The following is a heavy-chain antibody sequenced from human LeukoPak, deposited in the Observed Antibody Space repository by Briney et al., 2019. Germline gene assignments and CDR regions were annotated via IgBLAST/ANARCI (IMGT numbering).Heavy chain of an antibody. Sequence: ASVKVSCKASGYTFTSYGISWVRQAPGQGLEWMGWISAYNGNTNYAQKLQGRVTITTDTSTSTAYMELRSLRSDDTAVYHCARVSGAYCGGDCSSGDYWGQGTLVTVSS. J-gene: IGHJ4*02. CDR1: GYTFTSYG. V-gene: IGHV1-18*01. CDR3: ARVSGAYCGGDCSSGDY. D-gene: IGHD2-21*01. CDR2: ISAYNGNT.